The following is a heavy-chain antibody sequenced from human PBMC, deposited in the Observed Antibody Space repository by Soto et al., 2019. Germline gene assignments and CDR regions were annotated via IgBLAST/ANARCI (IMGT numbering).Heavy chain of an antibody. CDR2: ISPGDSDT. CDR1: GYRFTRYW. D-gene: IGHD6-13*01. CDR3: ARLSSSIYNWFDP. V-gene: IGHV5-51*01. J-gene: IGHJ5*02. Sequence: PGESLKISCKGSGYRFTRYWIGWVRQMPGKGLEWMGVISPGDSDTRYSPSFQGQVTISADKSISTAYLQWSSLKASDTAMYYCARLSSSIYNWFDPWGQGTLVTVSS.